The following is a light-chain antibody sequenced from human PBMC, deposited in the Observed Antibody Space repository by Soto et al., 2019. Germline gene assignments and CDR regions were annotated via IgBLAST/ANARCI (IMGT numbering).Light chain of an antibody. CDR1: QSLLHSNGYNY. V-gene: IGKV2-28*01. J-gene: IGKJ5*01. CDR3: MQALQTPIT. CDR2: LGS. Sequence: DIVMTQSPLSLPVTPGEPASISCRSSQSLLHSNGYNYLDWYLQKPGQSPQLLIYLGSNRASGVPDRFSGRRSGTDFTLKISRVEAEDVGVYYCMQALQTPITFGQGTRLEIK.